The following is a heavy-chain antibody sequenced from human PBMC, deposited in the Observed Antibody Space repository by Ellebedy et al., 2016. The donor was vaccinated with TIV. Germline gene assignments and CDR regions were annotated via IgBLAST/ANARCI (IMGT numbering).Heavy chain of an antibody. CDR3: AREPQDYSGYDFYYYYGMDV. CDR2: IIPIFGTA. CDR1: GGTFSSYA. Sequence: AASVKVSCKASGGTFSSYAISWVRQAPGQGLEWMGGIIPIFGTANYAQKFQGRVTITADESTSTAYMELSSLRSEDTAVYYCAREPQDYSGYDFYYYYGMDVWGQGTTVTVSS. J-gene: IGHJ6*02. V-gene: IGHV1-69*13. D-gene: IGHD5-12*01.